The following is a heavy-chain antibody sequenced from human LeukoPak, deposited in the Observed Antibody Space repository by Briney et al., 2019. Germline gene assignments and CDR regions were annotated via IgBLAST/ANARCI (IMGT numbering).Heavy chain of an antibody. CDR3: AKTSLSDPSGHYYYMDV. J-gene: IGHJ6*03. D-gene: IGHD3-3*01. Sequence: GGSLRLSCAASGFTFSSSAMNWVRQAPGKGLEWVSVISGSGGSTYYADSVKARFTISRDNSQNTVSLQLNNLRIEDTALYYCAKTSLSDPSGHYYYMDVWGKGTTVTVSS. CDR1: GFTFSSSA. CDR2: ISGSGGST. V-gene: IGHV3-23*01.